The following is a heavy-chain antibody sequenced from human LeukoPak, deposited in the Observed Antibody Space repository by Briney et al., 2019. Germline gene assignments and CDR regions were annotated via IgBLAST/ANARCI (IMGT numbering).Heavy chain of an antibody. D-gene: IGHD3-10*01. Sequence: MASETLSLTCTVSGGSISSYYWSWIRQPAGKGLEWIGRIYGTGTITYNPSLQSRVTMSVDTSKNEFSLKMSSVTAADTAVYYCTRDSGTTGEVKFDPWGQGTLVAVSS. CDR3: TRDSGTTGEVKFDP. V-gene: IGHV4-4*07. CDR1: GGSISSYY. CDR2: IYGTGTI. J-gene: IGHJ5*02.